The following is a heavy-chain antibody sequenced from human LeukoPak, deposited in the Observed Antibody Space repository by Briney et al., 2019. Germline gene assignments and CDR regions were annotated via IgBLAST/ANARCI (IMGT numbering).Heavy chain of an antibody. CDR2: ISWNSGSI. CDR3: AKDMARWLQSRGGFFDY. CDR1: GFTFDDYA. V-gene: IGHV3-9*01. J-gene: IGHJ4*02. Sequence: GGSLRLSCAASGFTFDDYAMHWVRQAPGKGLEWVSGISWNSGSIGYADSVKGRFTISRDNAKNSLYLQMNSLRAEDTALYYCAKDMARWLQSRGGFFDYWGQGTLVTVSS. D-gene: IGHD5-24*01.